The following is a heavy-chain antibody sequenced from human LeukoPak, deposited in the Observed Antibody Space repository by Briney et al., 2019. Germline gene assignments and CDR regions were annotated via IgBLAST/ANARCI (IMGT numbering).Heavy chain of an antibody. CDR1: GFTFSSYG. CDR3: AKANTAMSYFDY. J-gene: IGHJ4*02. Sequence: PGGSLRLSCAASGFTFSSYGMHWVRQSPGKGLEWVAVISYAVSNKYYADSVKGRFTISRDNSQNTLYLQMDSLRAEDTAVYYCAKANTAMSYFDYWGQGTLVTVSS. D-gene: IGHD5-18*01. CDR2: ISYAVSNK. V-gene: IGHV3-30*18.